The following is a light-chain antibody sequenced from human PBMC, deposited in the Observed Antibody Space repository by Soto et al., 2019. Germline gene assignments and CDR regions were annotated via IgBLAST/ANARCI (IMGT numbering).Light chain of an antibody. J-gene: IGKJ4*01. CDR2: GAS. V-gene: IGKV3-20*01. CDR3: QQYADSPLT. CDR1: EPVRNTF. Sequence: DIVVTQSPDTLSLSPGERATLSCRASEPVRNTFLAWYQQKPGQAPRLLIYGASSRAIGIPDRFRGSGSGADFTLTISRLEPEDFALYFCQQYADSPLTFGGGTKVDIK.